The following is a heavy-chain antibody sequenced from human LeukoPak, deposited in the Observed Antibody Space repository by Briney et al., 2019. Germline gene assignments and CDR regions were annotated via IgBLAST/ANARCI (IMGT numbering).Heavy chain of an antibody. J-gene: IGHJ4*02. Sequence: TGGSLRLSCAASGFTFSSSWMTWVRQAPGKGLEWVAHISEDGSDKYYVDSVTGRFSISRDNTKNSLYLRMSSLRAEDTAVYYCATWSNAWEFDYWGQGTLVSVSS. CDR3: ATWSNAWEFDY. CDR2: ISEDGSDK. CDR1: GFTFSSSW. D-gene: IGHD1-26*01. V-gene: IGHV3-7*05.